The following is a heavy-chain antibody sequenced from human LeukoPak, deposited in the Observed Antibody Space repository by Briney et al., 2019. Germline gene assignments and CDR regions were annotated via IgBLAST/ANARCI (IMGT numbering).Heavy chain of an antibody. J-gene: IGHJ4*02. D-gene: IGHD2-2*01. CDR1: GGSISSSSYY. Sequence: SSETLSLTCTVSGGSISSSSYYWGWIRQPPGKGLEWIGSIYYSGSTYYNPSLKSRVTISVDTSKNQFSLKLSSVTAADTAVYYCASEPIVVVPGVMGRRRLAGCYFDYWGQGTLVTVSS. CDR2: IYYSGST. V-gene: IGHV4-39*01. CDR3: ASEPIVVVPGVMGRRRLAGCYFDY.